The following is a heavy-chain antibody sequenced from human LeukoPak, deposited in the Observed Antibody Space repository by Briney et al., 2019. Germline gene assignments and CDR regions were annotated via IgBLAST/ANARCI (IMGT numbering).Heavy chain of an antibody. CDR3: ARDERAGSGWYFDP. J-gene: IGHJ5*02. V-gene: IGHV1-69*04. Sequence: ASVKVSCKASGGTFSSYTISWVRQAPGQGLEWMGRIIPILGIANYAQKFQGRVTITADKSTSTAYMELSSLRSEDTAVYYCARDERAGSGWYFDPWGQGTLVTVSS. D-gene: IGHD6-19*01. CDR2: IIPILGIA. CDR1: GGTFSSYT.